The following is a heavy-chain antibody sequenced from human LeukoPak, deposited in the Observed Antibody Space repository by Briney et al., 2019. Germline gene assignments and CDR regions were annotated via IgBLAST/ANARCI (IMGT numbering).Heavy chain of an antibody. D-gene: IGHD5-24*01. CDR2: ISSGGSTI. Sequence: GGSLRLSCAASGFTFSSYEMHWVRQAPGKGLEWVSYISSGGSTIYYADSVKGRFTISRDNAKNSLYLQMNSLRAEDTAVYYCARFQGDGYNFGFDYWGRGTLVTVSS. V-gene: IGHV3-48*03. CDR3: ARFQGDGYNFGFDY. J-gene: IGHJ4*02. CDR1: GFTFSSYE.